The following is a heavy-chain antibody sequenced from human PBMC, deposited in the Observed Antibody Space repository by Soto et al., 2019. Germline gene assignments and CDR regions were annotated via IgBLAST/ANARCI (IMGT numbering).Heavy chain of an antibody. V-gene: IGHV3-21*01. CDR1: GLTFSSYS. D-gene: IGHD1-26*01. CDR2: ISSTTNYK. J-gene: IGHJ3*02. CDR3: AKDFWKKGATTWSLFNI. Sequence: PGGSLRLSCAASGLTFSSYSMNWVRQAPGKGLEWVSSISSTTNYKYYADSVKGRFTISRDNAKNSLYLQMNSLRAEDTAVYYCAKDFWKKGATTWSLFNIWGQGTLVTVSS.